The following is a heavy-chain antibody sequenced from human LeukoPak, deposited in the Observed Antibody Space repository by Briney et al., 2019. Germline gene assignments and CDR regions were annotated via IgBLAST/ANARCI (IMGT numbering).Heavy chain of an antibody. V-gene: IGHV1-2*02. CDR3: ARDGPAQMVDFDY. CDR2: IFLYTGAT. Sequence: SVKASCKASGYTFSGTGWYLYWLRQAPGKGLECMRWIFLYTGATHYAQKFRGRVAMTRDTSISTAYMELGRLRPDDTAVYYCARDGPAQMVDFDYWGQGTLVTVSS. CDR1: GYTFSGTGWY. J-gene: IGHJ4*02. D-gene: IGHD3-10*01.